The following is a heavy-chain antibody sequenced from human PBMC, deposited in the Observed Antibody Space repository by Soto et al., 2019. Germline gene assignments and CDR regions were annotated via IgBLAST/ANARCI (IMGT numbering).Heavy chain of an antibody. J-gene: IGHJ4*02. CDR1: GGSISSSSYY. CDR2: IYYSGST. V-gene: IGHV4-39*02. Sequence: PSETLSLTCTVSGGSISSSSYYWGWIRQPPGKGLEWIGSIYYSGSTYYNPSLKSRVTISVDTSKNQFSLKLSSVTAADTAVYYCTRDGYYFDSSGYQRVYYFDYWGQGTLVTVSS. CDR3: TRDGYYFDSSGYQRVYYFDY. D-gene: IGHD3-22*01.